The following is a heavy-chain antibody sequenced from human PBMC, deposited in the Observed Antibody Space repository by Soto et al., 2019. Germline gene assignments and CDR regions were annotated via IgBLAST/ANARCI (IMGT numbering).Heavy chain of an antibody. Sequence: QVQLVESGGGVVQPGRSLRLSCTASGFSFSSFGFYWVRQAPGRGLEWVTLISYDGINKYYADSVKGRFTISRDSSKSTVFLKMNSLRGEDPAVYYWAKEGASMDYYNYAREVGGRGPT. CDR3: AKEGASMDYYNYAREV. V-gene: IGHV3-30*18. J-gene: IGHJ6*02. D-gene: IGHD2-8*01. CDR1: GFSFSSFG. CDR2: ISYDGINK.